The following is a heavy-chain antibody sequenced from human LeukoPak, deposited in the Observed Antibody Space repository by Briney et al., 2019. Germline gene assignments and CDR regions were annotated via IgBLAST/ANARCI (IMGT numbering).Heavy chain of an antibody. V-gene: IGHV1-8*03. J-gene: IGHJ4*02. CDR1: GYTFTSYD. CDR3: ARAPLAIAVAGYYFDY. CDR2: MNPNSGNT. D-gene: IGHD6-19*01. Sequence: ASVKVSCKASGYTFTSYDINWVRQATGQGLEWLGWMNPNSGNTGYAQKFQGRVTITRNTSISTAYMELSSLRSEDTAVYYCARAPLAIAVAGYYFDYWGQGTLVTVSS.